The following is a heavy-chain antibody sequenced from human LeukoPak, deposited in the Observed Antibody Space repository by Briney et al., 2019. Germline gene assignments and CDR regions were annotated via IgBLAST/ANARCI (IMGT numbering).Heavy chain of an antibody. CDR2: INEDGSTT. V-gene: IGHV3-74*01. D-gene: IGHD1-26*01. J-gene: IGHJ4*02. CDR3: VRDLGGRSGH. Sequence: GGPLRLSCAASGFTFSSNWMHWFRQAPGKGLVWVSRINEDGSTTNYADSVKGRSTIFRDNAKNTLYLQMNSLRAEDTAVYYCVRDLGGRSGHWGQGTLVTVSS. CDR1: GFTFSSNW.